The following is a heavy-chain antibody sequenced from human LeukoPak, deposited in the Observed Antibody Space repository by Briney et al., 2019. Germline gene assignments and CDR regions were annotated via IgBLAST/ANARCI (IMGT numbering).Heavy chain of an antibody. CDR3: ASPRGRAFDL. Sequence: GGSLRLSGAASGFTFSSYEMNWVRQAPGKGLEWVSHISNSAIYYADSVKGRFTISRDNAKNSLYLQMNSLRAEDTAVYYCASPRGRAFDLWGQGTMVTVSS. J-gene: IGHJ3*01. V-gene: IGHV3-48*03. D-gene: IGHD3-16*01. CDR2: ISNSAI. CDR1: GFTFSSYE.